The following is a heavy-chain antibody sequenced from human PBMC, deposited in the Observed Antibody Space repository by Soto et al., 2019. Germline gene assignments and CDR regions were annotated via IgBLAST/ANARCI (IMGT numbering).Heavy chain of an antibody. Sequence: QLQLQESGSGLVKPSQTLSLTCAVSGGSISSGGYSWSWIRQPPGKGLEWIGYIYPSGSSYYNPSLKSRVTISVDRSKNQFSLRLSFVTAADTAVYYCAGGPGVARNYWGQGTLVTVSS. V-gene: IGHV4-30-2*01. CDR2: IYPSGSS. J-gene: IGHJ4*02. CDR1: GGSISSGGYS. D-gene: IGHD5-12*01. CDR3: AGGPGVARNY.